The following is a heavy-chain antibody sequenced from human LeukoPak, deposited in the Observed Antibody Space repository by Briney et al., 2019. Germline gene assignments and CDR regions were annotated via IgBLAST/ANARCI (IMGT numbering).Heavy chain of an antibody. Sequence: ASVKVSCKASGYTFSSYGISWGRQAPGQGLEWMGWINGNNGNTNYAQKVQGRVTMTTDTSTSTAYMELSSLRSEDTAIYYCAREGRGVPGAIAAVKGFDYWGQGTLVTVSS. V-gene: IGHV1-18*01. CDR3: AREGRGVPGAIAAVKGFDY. CDR2: INGNNGNT. D-gene: IGHD6-13*01. CDR1: GYTFSSYG. J-gene: IGHJ4*02.